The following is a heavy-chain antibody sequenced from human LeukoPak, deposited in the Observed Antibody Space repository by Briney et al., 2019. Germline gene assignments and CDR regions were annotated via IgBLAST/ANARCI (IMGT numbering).Heavy chain of an antibody. CDR3: ARGAYDYVWGRPVDY. CDR1: GYTFTGYY. J-gene: IGHJ4*02. V-gene: IGHV1-2*02. CDR2: INPNSGGI. Sequence: GASVKVSCKASGYTFTGYYMHWVRQAPGQGLEWMGWINPNSGGINYAQKFQGRVTMTRDTSISTAYMELSRLRSDDTAVYYCARGAYDYVWGRPVDYWGQGTLVTVSS. D-gene: IGHD3-16*01.